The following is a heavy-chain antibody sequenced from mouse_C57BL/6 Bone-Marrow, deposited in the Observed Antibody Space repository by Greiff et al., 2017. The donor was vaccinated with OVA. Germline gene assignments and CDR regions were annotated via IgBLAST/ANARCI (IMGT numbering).Heavy chain of an antibody. D-gene: IGHD1-1*01. V-gene: IGHV5-17*01. J-gene: IGHJ4*01. CDR3: ARKHYYGSSYYAMDY. CDR2: ISSGSSTI. CDR1: GFTFSDYG. Sequence: EVKLMESGGGLVKPGGSLKLSCAASGFTFSDYGMHWVRQAPEKGLEWVAYISSGSSTIYYADTVKGRFTISRDNAKNTLFLQMTSLRSEDTAMYYCARKHYYGSSYYAMDYWGQGTSVTVSS.